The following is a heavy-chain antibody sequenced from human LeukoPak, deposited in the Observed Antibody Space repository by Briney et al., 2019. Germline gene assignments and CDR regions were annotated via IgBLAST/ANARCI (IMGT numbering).Heavy chain of an antibody. CDR2: ISGSGGST. J-gene: IGHJ4*02. CDR1: GFTFSSYA. Sequence: GGSLRLSCAASGFTFSSYAMSWVRQAPGKGLEWVSAISGSGGSTYYADSVKGRFTISRDNSKNTPYLQMNSLRAGDTAVYYCAKDSVVVAAAEFDYWGQGTLVTVSS. D-gene: IGHD2-15*01. CDR3: AKDSVVVAAAEFDY. V-gene: IGHV3-23*01.